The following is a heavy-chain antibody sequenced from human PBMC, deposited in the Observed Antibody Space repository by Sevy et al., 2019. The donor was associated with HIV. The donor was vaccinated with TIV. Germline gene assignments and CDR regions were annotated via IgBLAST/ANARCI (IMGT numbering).Heavy chain of an antibody. CDR3: ARDGRLRVDDCSSTSCLIPSYFDY. Sequence: GGSLRLSCAASGFTFSSYAMHWVRQAPGKGLEWVAVISYDGSNKYYADSVKGRFTISRDNSKNTLYLQMNSLRAEDNTVYYCARDGRLRVDDCSSTSCLIPSYFDYWGQGTLVTVSS. CDR1: GFTFSSYA. J-gene: IGHJ4*02. CDR2: ISYDGSNK. D-gene: IGHD2-2*01. V-gene: IGHV3-30-3*01.